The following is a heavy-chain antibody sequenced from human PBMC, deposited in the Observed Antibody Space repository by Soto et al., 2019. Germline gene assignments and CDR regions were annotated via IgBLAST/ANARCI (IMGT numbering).Heavy chain of an antibody. CDR1: GFTFSSNS. D-gene: IGHD3-10*01. CDR3: VILALGEFDY. J-gene: IGHJ4*02. Sequence: EVQLLESGGDLVQPGGSLRLSCAASGFTFSSNSMAWVRQAPGRGLEWVSSTTNSGSSSYYADSVRGRFTISRDNSKNKLYLQMSRLRVEATAVYHCVILALGEFDYWGQGTLVIVSS. CDR2: TTNSGSSS. V-gene: IGHV3-23*01.